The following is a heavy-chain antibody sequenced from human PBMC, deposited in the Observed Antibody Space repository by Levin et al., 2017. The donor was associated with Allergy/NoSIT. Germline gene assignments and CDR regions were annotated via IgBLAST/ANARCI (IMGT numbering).Heavy chain of an antibody. CDR2: VNPNSGGT. J-gene: IGHJ4*02. CDR1: GYTFSAYY. Sequence: ASVKVSCKASGYTFSAYYIHWVRQAPGQGLEWVAWVNPNSGGTNYAQEFQGWVTMTWDTSISTAYMELSSLTSDDTAVFYCTRGVGSPNYFDLWGQGTLVTVSS. CDR3: TRGVGSPNYFDL. D-gene: IGHD6-25*01. V-gene: IGHV1-2*04.